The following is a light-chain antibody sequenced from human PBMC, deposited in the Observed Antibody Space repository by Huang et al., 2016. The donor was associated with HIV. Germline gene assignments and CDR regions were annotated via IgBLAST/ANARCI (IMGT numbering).Light chain of an antibody. CDR1: QTVLYSSNHKNY. CDR3: HQYYRSPWT. CDR2: GAS. J-gene: IGKJ1*01. V-gene: IGKV4-1*01. Sequence: DIVMTQSPDSLAVSLGGRATINCKSSQTVLYSSNHKNYLAWYQQKPGQPPKLLIYGASDRESGVPDRCSGSGSGTDVTLTISSLQAADVAVYYCHQYYRSPWTFGQGTKVEIK.